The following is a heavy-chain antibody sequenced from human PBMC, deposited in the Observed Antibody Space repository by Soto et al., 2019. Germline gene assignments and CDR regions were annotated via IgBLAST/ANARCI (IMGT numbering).Heavy chain of an antibody. Sequence: QVQLQESGPGLVKPSETLSLTCIVSGGSVSSGSYYWSWIRQPPGKGLEWIGFIYYTGRTIYYPSRTRRVTLSVDPSNNLFALKLSSVTAADTAVYFGATMSRSGYPLDYWGRGTLVTVSS. D-gene: IGHD3-3*01. CDR1: GGSVSSGSYY. CDR3: ATMSRSGYPLDY. J-gene: IGHJ4*02. CDR2: IYYTGRT. V-gene: IGHV4-61*01.